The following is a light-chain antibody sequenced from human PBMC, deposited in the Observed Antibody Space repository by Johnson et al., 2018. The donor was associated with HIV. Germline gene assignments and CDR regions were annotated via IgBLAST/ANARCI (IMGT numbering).Light chain of an antibody. CDR2: DNN. Sequence: QSVLTQPPSVSAAPGQKVTISCSGSSSNIGNNYVSWYQQLPGTAPKLVIYDNNTRPSGIPDRFSDSKSGTSATLGITGLQTGDEADYYCGTWDSSLSAHYIFGTGTKVTVL. J-gene: IGLJ1*01. V-gene: IGLV1-51*01. CDR1: SSNIGNNY. CDR3: GTWDSSLSAHYI.